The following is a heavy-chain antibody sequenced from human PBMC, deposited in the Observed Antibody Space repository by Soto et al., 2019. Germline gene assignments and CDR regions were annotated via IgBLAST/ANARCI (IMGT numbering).Heavy chain of an antibody. V-gene: IGHV3-74*01. D-gene: IGHD6-13*01. CDR2: INSDGSRT. CDR3: ARVLTGSWNWFDP. CDR1: GFTFSSYW. Sequence: EVQLVESGGGLVQPGESLRLSCAASGFTFSSYWMHWVRQAPGKGLVWVSRINSDGSRTNYADSVKGRFTVSRDNVKNTQYLQINSLRAEDTAVYYCARVLTGSWNWFDPWGQGTLVTVSS. J-gene: IGHJ5*02.